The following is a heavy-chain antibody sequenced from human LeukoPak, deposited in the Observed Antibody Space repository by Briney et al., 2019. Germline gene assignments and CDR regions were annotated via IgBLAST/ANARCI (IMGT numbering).Heavy chain of an antibody. V-gene: IGHV3-7*01. CDR3: ARAEFGELYRFDY. D-gene: IGHD3-10*01. Sequence: GGSLRLSCAASGFTFSSYWMSWVRQAPGKGLEWVANIKQDGSEKYYVDSVKGRFTISRDNAKKSLYLQMNSLRAEDTAVYYCARAEFGELYRFDYWGQGTLVTVSS. CDR2: IKQDGSEK. CDR1: GFTFSSYW. J-gene: IGHJ4*02.